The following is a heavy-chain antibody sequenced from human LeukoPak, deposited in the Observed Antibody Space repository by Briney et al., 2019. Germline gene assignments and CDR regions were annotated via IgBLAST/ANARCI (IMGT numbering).Heavy chain of an antibody. CDR2: IYYSGST. CDR3: ARETRGYWFDY. V-gene: IGHV4-59*11. D-gene: IGHD3-22*01. J-gene: IGHJ4*02. Sequence: PSETLSLTCTVSGGSISSHYWSWIRQPPGKGLEWIGYIYYSGSTNYNPSLKSRVTISVDTSKNQFSLKLSSVTAADTAVYYCARETRGYWFDYWGQGTLVTVSS. CDR1: GGSISSHY.